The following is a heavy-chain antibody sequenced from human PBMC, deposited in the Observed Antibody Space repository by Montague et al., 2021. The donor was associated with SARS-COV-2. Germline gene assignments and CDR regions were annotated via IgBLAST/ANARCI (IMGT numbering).Heavy chain of an antibody. J-gene: IGHJ4*02. CDR1: GFTFSSYA. CDR3: ARDNYDYVWGSYRYIY. V-gene: IGHV3-30*04. CDR2: ITYDGSNK. Sequence: SLRLSCAASGFTFSSYAMHWVLQAPGKGLECVALITYDGSNKYYSDSXXGRFTISRDNSKNTLYLQMNSLRAEDTAVYYCARDNYDYVWGSYRYIYWGQGTLVTVSS. D-gene: IGHD3-16*02.